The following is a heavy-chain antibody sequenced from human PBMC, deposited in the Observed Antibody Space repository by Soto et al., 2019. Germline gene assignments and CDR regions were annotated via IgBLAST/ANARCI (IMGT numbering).Heavy chain of an antibody. CDR3: ATGGGDYYYGMDV. CDR2: IIPMFGTP. Sequence: SVKVSCKASGDTFSSNSINWVRQAPGQGLEWVGGIIPMFGTPELGRNFQGRVTITADESTSTAYLDLSSLRSEDTAVYFCATGGGDYYYGMDVWGQGTTVTVSS. V-gene: IGHV1-69*13. J-gene: IGHJ6*02. CDR1: GDTFSSNS. D-gene: IGHD3-10*01.